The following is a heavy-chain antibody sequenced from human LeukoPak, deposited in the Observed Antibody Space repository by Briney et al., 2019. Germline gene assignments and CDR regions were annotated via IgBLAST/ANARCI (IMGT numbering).Heavy chain of an antibody. Sequence: ASVKVSCKASGYTFTSYDINWVRQATGQGLEWMGWMNPNSGNTGYAQKFQGRVTMTRDTSITTAYMGLSSLRSEDTAVYYCARDNSVEDTAWWFDPWGQGTLVTVSS. D-gene: IGHD4-23*01. CDR1: GYTFTSYD. CDR2: MNPNSGNT. J-gene: IGHJ5*02. CDR3: ARDNSVEDTAWWFDP. V-gene: IGHV1-8*01.